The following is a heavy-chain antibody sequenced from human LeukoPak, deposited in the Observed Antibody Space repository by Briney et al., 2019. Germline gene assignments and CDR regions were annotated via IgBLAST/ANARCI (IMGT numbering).Heavy chain of an antibody. Sequence: SETLSLTYSVSGGSISNYYWTLIRQPARKGLGLIGRIYPSASTNYYPSPNRRGTMSVAKSKNHSSLKLSSRTAADTAVNYCCRQMAVAGKVGFDYWGQGTLVTVSS. J-gene: IGHJ4*02. D-gene: IGHD6-19*01. CDR2: IYPSAST. CDR1: GGSISNYY. CDR3: CRQMAVAGKVGFDY. V-gene: IGHV4-4*07.